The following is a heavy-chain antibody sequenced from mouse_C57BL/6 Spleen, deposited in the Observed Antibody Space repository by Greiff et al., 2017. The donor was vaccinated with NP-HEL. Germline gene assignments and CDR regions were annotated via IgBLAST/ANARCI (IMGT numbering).Heavy chain of an antibody. CDR2: IYPRSGNT. V-gene: IGHV1-81*01. CDR3: ARYPQGWLLRH. CDR1: GYTFTSYG. Sequence: QVQLQQSGAELARPGASVKLSCKASGYTFTSYGISWVKQRTGRGLEWIGEIYPRSGNTYYNEKFKGKATLTADKSSSTAYMELRSLTSEDSAVYFCARYPQGWLLRHWGQGTLVTVSA. D-gene: IGHD2-3*01. J-gene: IGHJ3*01.